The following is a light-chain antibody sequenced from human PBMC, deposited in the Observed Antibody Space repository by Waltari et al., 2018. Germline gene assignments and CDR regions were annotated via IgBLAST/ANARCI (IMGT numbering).Light chain of an antibody. CDR1: QTINNNF. CDR2: GAY. J-gene: IGKJ4*01. Sequence: IVLTQSPDTLSLSPGQRATLSCRASQTINNNFLVWYQQKPGQAPRLLIHGAYSRATGFPDRFSGSGSGTDFTETISRLEPEDVAVYYCQQYDGSILTFGGGTKVEI. V-gene: IGKV3-20*01. CDR3: QQYDGSILT.